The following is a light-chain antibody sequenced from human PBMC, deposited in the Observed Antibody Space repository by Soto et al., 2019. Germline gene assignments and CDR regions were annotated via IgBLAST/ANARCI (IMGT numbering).Light chain of an antibody. Sequence: QSVLTQPPSASGTPGQRVTISCSGSSSNIATNTVIWYQQLPGTAPKLLIFSYNQRPSGVPDRFSGSKSGTSPSLAISGLQSEDEARYYCAAWDDSLNGYVFGTGTKVTVL. V-gene: IGLV1-44*01. J-gene: IGLJ1*01. CDR3: AAWDDSLNGYV. CDR2: SYN. CDR1: SSNIATNT.